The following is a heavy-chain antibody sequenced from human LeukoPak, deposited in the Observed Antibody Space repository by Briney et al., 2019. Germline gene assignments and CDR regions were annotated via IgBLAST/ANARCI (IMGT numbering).Heavy chain of an antibody. V-gene: IGHV1-8*01. CDR2: MNLNSGNT. CDR1: GYTFTSYD. CDR3: ARDLPLGYYDILTGYYPLYYYGMDV. J-gene: IGHJ6*02. Sequence: GASVKVSCKASGYTFTSYDINWVRQATGQGLKWMGWMNLNSGNTGYAQKFQGRVTMTRNTSISTAYMELSSLRSEDTAVYYCARDLPLGYYDILTGYYPLYYYGMDVWGQGTTVTVSS. D-gene: IGHD3-9*01.